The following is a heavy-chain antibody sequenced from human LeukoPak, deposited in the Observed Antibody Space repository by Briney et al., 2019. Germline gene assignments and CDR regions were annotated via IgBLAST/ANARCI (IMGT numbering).Heavy chain of an antibody. V-gene: IGHV3-30*18. CDR3: AKDESRRIAAAGTGYFQH. J-gene: IGHJ1*01. CDR2: ISYDGSNK. CDR1: GFTFSSYD. D-gene: IGHD6-13*01. Sequence: PGRSLRLSCAASGFTFSSYDMHWVRQAPGKGLEWVAIISYDGSNKYYADSVKGRFTISRDNSKNTLYLQMNSVRAEDTAVYYCAKDESRRIAAAGTGYFQHWGQGTLVTVSS.